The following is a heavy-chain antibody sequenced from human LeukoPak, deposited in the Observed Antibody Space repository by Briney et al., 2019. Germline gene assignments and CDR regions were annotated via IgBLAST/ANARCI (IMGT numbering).Heavy chain of an antibody. CDR1: GFTLSSYW. V-gene: IGHV3-7*01. J-gene: IGHJ4*02. CDR3: VREIFGLDY. Sequence: RGSLRLSCAASGFTLSSYWMNWVRQAPGKGLEWVANINRDGSKKYYVDSVKGRFTISRDNAKNSLYLQMNSLRAEDAAVYYCVREIFGLDYWGQGTLVTVSS. CDR2: INRDGSKK. D-gene: IGHD3-10*01.